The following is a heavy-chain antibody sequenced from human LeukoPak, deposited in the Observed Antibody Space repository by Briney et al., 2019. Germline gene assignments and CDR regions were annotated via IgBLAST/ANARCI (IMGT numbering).Heavy chain of an antibody. CDR1: GFTFSYYA. Sequence: GGSLRLSCAASGFTFSYYAMNWVRQAPGKGLEWVANIKQDGSEKYYVDSVKGRFTISRDNAKNSLYLQMNSLRAEDTAVYYCARLFDPWGQGTLVTVSS. V-gene: IGHV3-7*01. CDR3: ARLFDP. J-gene: IGHJ5*02. CDR2: IKQDGSEK.